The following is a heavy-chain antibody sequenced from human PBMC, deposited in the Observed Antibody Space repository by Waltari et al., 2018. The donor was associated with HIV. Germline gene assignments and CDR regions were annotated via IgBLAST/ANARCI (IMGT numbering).Heavy chain of an antibody. V-gene: IGHV3-30*02. Sequence: VQLVNFGAGVVSTGGTLRLAWAAFGFTLPRLGMLWVGQAPGKGLEWVAFVRYDGSNKYYADSVKGRFTISRDNSKNTLYLQMNSLRADDTAVYYCARDPSPPILYDILTGYYFDYWGQGTLVTVSS. CDR2: VRYDGSNK. CDR1: GFTLPRLG. J-gene: IGHJ4*02. CDR3: ARDPSPPILYDILTGYYFDY. D-gene: IGHD3-9*01.